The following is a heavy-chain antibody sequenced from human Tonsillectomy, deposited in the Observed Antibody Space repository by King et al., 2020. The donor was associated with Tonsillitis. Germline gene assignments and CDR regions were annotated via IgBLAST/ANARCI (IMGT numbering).Heavy chain of an antibody. J-gene: IGHJ4*02. CDR2: ISDSGDST. CDR1: GFTFSSYA. V-gene: IGHV3-23*04. D-gene: IGHD3-22*01. CDR3: ANAGFYYDSSGLKTTGYFDF. Sequence: VQLVESGGGLVQPGGSLRLSCTASGFTFSSYATSWVRQAPGKGLEWVSGISDSGDSTYYADSVRGRFTISRDNSKDTLFLQMNSLRAEDTAVYYCANAGFYYDSSGLKTTGYFDFWGQGTLVTVSS.